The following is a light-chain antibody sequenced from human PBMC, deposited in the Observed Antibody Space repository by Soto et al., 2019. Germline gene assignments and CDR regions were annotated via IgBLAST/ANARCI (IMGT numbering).Light chain of an antibody. V-gene: IGLV2-23*02. J-gene: IGLJ1*01. CDR3: CSYAGSSTFYV. Sequence: QSVLTQPASVSGSPGQSITISCTGTSSDVGSYNLVSWYQQHPGKAPKLMIYEVSKRPSGVSNRFSGSKSGNTDSLTISGLQAEDEADYYCCSYAGSSTFYVFGTWTKLTVL. CDR1: SSDVGSYNL. CDR2: EVS.